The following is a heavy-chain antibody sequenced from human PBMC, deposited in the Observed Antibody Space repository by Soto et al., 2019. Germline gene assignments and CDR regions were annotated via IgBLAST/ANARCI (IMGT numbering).Heavy chain of an antibody. V-gene: IGHV4-59*01. CDR3: ASGYHDSSAPSAFDI. J-gene: IGHJ3*02. Sequence: PSETLSLTCTVSGGSISSYYLSWIRQPPGKGLEWIGYIYYSGSTNYNPSLKSRVTISVDTSTSTAYMELSSLRSEDTAVYYCASGYHDSSAPSAFDIWGQGTMVTVSS. CDR2: IYYSGST. CDR1: GGSISSYY. D-gene: IGHD3-22*01.